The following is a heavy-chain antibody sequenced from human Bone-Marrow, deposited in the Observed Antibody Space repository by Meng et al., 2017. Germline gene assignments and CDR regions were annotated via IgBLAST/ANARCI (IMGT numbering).Heavy chain of an antibody. Sequence: SVKVSCKASGGTFSSYAISWVRQAPGQGLEWMGGIIPIFGTANYAQKFQGRVTITTDESTSTAYMELSSLRSEDTAVYYCASTGDSSAIYYYGMDVWGQGTTVTVSS. D-gene: IGHD3-22*01. V-gene: IGHV1-69*05. CDR1: GGTFSSYA. J-gene: IGHJ6*02. CDR3: ASTGDSSAIYYYGMDV. CDR2: IIPIFGTA.